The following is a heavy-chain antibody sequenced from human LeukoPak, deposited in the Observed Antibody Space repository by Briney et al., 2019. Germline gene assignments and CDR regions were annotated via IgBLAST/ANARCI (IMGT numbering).Heavy chain of an antibody. J-gene: IGHJ4*02. D-gene: IGHD3-10*01. CDR1: GSTFSDYY. Sequence: GRSLRLSCTVSGSTFSDYYTSWVRQTPGKGLEWVSHINSRGSPIYCAGSVKGRFTISRDNAKCSLYLQMNSLRAEVTAVYYCARGKGASYFDYWGQGTLVTVSS. CDR3: ARGKGASYFDY. V-gene: IGHV3-11*01. CDR2: INSRGSPI.